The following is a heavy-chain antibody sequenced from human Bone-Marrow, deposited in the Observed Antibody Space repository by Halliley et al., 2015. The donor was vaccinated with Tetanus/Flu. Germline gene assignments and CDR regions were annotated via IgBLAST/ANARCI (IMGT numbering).Heavy chain of an antibody. CDR3: ARHATAESDQIGFDI. J-gene: IGHJ3*02. Sequence: GMVSPGDSPTGYGPSFRGQVTVSADKSPGTAYLRWGSLKASDTAIYYCARHATAESDQIGFDIWGQGTMVTVSS. CDR2: VSPGDSPT. V-gene: IGHV5-51*01.